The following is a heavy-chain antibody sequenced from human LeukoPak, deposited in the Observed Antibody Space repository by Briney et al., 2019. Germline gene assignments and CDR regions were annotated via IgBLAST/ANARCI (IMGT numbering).Heavy chain of an antibody. CDR1: GFTFSTYY. CDR3: ARGGSYGGHHSY. D-gene: IGHD4-23*01. Sequence: GGSLRLSCAASGFTFSTYYMSWVRQAPGTGLEWVANIKQDGSEKYYVDSVKGRFTIPRDNAKNPLYLQMNSLRAEDTALYYCARGGSYGGHHSYWGQGTLVTVSS. CDR2: IKQDGSEK. J-gene: IGHJ4*02. V-gene: IGHV3-7*01.